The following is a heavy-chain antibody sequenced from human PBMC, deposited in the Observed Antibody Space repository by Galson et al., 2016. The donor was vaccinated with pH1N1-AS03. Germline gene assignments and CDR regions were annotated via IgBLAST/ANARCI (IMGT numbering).Heavy chain of an antibody. Sequence: TLSLTCTVSGDSISGGRYFWSWIRQPAGRGLEWIGRVYSTGRSNSNPSLSSRVTISLDTSKNQFSLKLTSVTAADTAVYFCARDRGDLDYWGQGALVTASS. CDR2: VYSTGRS. V-gene: IGHV4-61*02. CDR1: GDSISGGRYF. J-gene: IGHJ4*02. CDR3: ARDRGDLDY. D-gene: IGHD5-12*01.